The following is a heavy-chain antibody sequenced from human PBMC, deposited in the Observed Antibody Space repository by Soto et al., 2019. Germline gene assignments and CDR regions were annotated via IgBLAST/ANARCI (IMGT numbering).Heavy chain of an antibody. Sequence: QVQLVQSGAEVKKPGASVKVSCKASGYTFTNFGISWVRQAPGQGLEWMGWISAYNGNTNYAQNFQGRVTMTKDTSTSTADIELRSLRSDDTALYYCARAGTPIDYWGQGTLVTVSS. J-gene: IGHJ4*02. CDR2: ISAYNGNT. CDR3: ARAGTPIDY. V-gene: IGHV1-18*01. D-gene: IGHD3-10*01. CDR1: GYTFTNFG.